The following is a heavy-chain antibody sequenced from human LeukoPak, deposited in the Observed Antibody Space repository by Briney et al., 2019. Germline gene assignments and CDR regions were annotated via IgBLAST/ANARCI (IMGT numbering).Heavy chain of an antibody. CDR3: ARGFATYYDILTGPPESYFDY. V-gene: IGHV1-69*13. Sequence: ASVKVSCKASGGTFSSYAISWVRQAPGQGLEWMGGIIPIFGTANYAQKFQGRVTITADESTSTAYMELSSLRSEDTAVYYCARGFATYYDILTGPPESYFDYWGQGTLVTVSS. CDR2: IIPIFGTA. J-gene: IGHJ4*02. CDR1: GGTFSSYA. D-gene: IGHD3-9*01.